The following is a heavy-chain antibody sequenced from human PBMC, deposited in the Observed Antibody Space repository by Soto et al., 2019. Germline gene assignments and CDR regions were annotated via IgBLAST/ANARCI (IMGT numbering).Heavy chain of an antibody. CDR2: ISDSGGKT. CDR3: AKVQPPDADWNYVPYYFDY. CDR1: GFTFSSYA. D-gene: IGHD1-7*01. V-gene: IGHV3-23*01. J-gene: IGHJ4*02. Sequence: PGGSLRLSCAASGFTFSSYAMSWVRLAPGKGLEWVAGISDSGGKTYYADSVKGRFTISRDSSKNTLYLQMNSLRAEDTAVYYCAKVQPPDADWNYVPYYFDYGRQGTLVTVSS.